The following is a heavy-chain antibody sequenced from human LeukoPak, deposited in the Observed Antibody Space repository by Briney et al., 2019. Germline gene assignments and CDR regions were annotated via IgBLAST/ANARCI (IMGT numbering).Heavy chain of an antibody. CDR3: ARARGGHYYDSSGYYTDYYYYMDV. CDR2: MNPNSGNT. Sequence: GASVKVSCKAPGYTFTSYDINWVRQATGQGLEWMGWMNPNSGNTGYAQKFQGRVTMTRNTSISTAYMELSSLRSEDTAVYYCARARGGHYYDSSGYYTDYYYYMDVWGKGTTVTVSS. J-gene: IGHJ6*03. V-gene: IGHV1-8*01. CDR1: GYTFTSYD. D-gene: IGHD3-22*01.